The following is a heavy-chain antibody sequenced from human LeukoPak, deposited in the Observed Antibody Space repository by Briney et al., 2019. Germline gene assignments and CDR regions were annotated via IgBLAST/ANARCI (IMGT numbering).Heavy chain of an antibody. CDR2: IIPIFGTA. Sequence: GASVKVSCKASGGTFSSYAISWVRQAPGQGLEWMGGIIPIFGTANYAQKFQGRVTITADESTRTAYTELSSLRSEDTAVYYCARGWELLQGPFDYWGQGTLVTVSS. CDR1: GGTFSSYA. D-gene: IGHD1-26*01. J-gene: IGHJ4*02. CDR3: ARGWELLQGPFDY. V-gene: IGHV1-69*13.